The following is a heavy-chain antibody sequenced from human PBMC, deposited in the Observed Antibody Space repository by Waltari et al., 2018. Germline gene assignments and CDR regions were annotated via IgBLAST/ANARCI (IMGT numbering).Heavy chain of an antibody. V-gene: IGHV4-4*03. D-gene: IGHD6-25*01. Sequence: QVQLQESGPGLVKPPGTLSPPCAVSVGSLRRTNRWSWVRQPPGRGLAWIGEIYHNGSTSYNPSLGRRVTVSVDKSKNQFSLKVTSVTAADTAVYYCARDAIRAALDHWGPGILVTVSS. CDR2: IYHNGST. J-gene: IGHJ4*02. CDR3: ARDAIRAALDH. CDR1: VGSLRRTNR.